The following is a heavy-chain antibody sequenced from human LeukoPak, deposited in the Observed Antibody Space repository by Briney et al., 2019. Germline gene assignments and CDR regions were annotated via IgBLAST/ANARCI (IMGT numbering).Heavy chain of an antibody. V-gene: IGHV3-23*01. Sequence: GGSLRLSCAASGFTFSSYAMSWVRQAPGKGLEWVSAISGSRGSTYYADSVKGRFTISRDNSKNTLYLQLNSLRAEDTAVYYCAKDTSSGWYGDWGQGTLVTVSS. CDR1: GFTFSSYA. CDR2: ISGSRGST. D-gene: IGHD6-19*01. CDR3: AKDTSSGWYGD. J-gene: IGHJ4*02.